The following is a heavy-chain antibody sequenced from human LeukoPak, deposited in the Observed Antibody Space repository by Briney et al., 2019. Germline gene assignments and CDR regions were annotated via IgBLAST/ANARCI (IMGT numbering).Heavy chain of an antibody. V-gene: IGHV3-73*01. Sequence: GRSLRLSCAASGFTFSDSAMHWVRQASGKGLEWVGRIRSKGNSYATAYAESVKGRFTISRDDSKNTAYLQMNSLKTEDTAVYYCTTRRPDYYDGSGYRFEYWGQGTLVTVSS. J-gene: IGHJ4*02. CDR3: TTRRPDYYDGSGYRFEY. CDR2: IRSKGNSYAT. CDR1: GFTFSDSA. D-gene: IGHD3-22*01.